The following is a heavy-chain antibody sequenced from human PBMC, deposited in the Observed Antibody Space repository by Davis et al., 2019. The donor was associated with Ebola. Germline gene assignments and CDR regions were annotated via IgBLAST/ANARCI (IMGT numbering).Heavy chain of an antibody. CDR2: IYYSGST. J-gene: IGHJ4*02. CDR1: GGSISSGSYY. V-gene: IGHV4-39*01. Sequence: SETLSLTCTVSGGSISSGSYYWGWIRQPPEKGLEWIWIIYYSGSTYYNPSLMSRVTISVDTSKNQFSLKLNSVTAADTAVYYCARVHSTYGSGSYFDYWGQGTLVTVSS. CDR3: ARVHSTYGSGSYFDY. D-gene: IGHD3-10*01.